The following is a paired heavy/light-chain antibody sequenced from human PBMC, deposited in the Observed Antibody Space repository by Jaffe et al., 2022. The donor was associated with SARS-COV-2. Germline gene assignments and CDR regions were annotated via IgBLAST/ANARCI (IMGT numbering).Heavy chain of an antibody. CDR1: GFTFNNYG. CDR2: IFNDGTNE. D-gene: IGHD3-10*01. J-gene: IGHJ4*02. CDR3: TRWMGRSNFDY. V-gene: IGHV3-30*03. Sequence: QVQLVESGGGVVQPGRSLRLSCAASGFTFNNYGMHWVRRAPGKGLEWVAAIFNDGTNEQYADSVKGRFAVSRDNSMNTLYLQMNSLRPEDTAVYYCTRWMGRSNFDYWGQGTLVTVSS.
Light chain of an antibody. V-gene: IGLV10-54*01. CDR1: STNVGDEG. CDR3: AAWDSSLRVWF. CDR2: RSN. Sequence: QAGLTQPPSVSKDLRQTATLSCTGDSTNVGDEGAAWLQQHQGHPPKLLFYRSNSRPSGISERLSASRSGNTASLTITGLQPEDEADYYCAAWDSSLRVWFFGGGTKLTVL. J-gene: IGLJ3*02.